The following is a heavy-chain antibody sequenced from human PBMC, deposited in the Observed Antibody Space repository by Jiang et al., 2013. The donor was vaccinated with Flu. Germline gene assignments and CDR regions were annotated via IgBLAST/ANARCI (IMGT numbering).Heavy chain of an antibody. CDR2: ISAYNGNT. D-gene: IGHD2-15*01. CDR1: YG. J-gene: IGHJ4*02. V-gene: IGHV1-18*01. CDR3: ARGVNSAIVVVVAATPDYFDY. Sequence: YGISWVRQAPGQGLEWMGWISAYNGNTNYAQKLQGRVTMTTDTSTSTAYMELRSLRSDDTAVYYCARGVNSAIVVVVAATPDYFDYWGQGTLVTVSS.